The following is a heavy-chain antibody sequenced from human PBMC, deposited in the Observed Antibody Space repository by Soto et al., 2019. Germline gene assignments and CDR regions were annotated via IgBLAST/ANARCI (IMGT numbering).Heavy chain of an antibody. CDR1: GGSIRSGSYY. D-gene: IGHD3-10*01. Sequence: QVQLQESGPGLVKPSQTLSLTCTVSGGSIRSGSYYWSWIRQNPGKGLEWIGYIYYSGSTHYNPSFKSRATTSIDTSKNQFSLKLSSVAAADTAVYYCARHVWFGVLLGWYFDLWGRGTLVTVSS. CDR3: ARHVWFGVLLGWYFDL. J-gene: IGHJ2*01. CDR2: IYYSGST. V-gene: IGHV4-31*03.